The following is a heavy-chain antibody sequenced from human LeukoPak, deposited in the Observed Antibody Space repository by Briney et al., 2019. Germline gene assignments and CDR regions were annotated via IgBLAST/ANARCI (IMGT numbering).Heavy chain of an antibody. CDR3: AKDLRFDTAMVIDY. D-gene: IGHD5-18*01. V-gene: IGHV3-9*01. J-gene: IGHJ4*02. CDR1: GFTFDDYA. Sequence: GGSLRLSRAASGFTFDDYAMHWVRQAPGKGLEWVSGISWNSGYIGYADSVKGRFTISRDNAKNSQYLQMNSLRPEDTALYYCAKDLRFDTAMVIDYWGQGTLVTVSS. CDR2: ISWNSGYI.